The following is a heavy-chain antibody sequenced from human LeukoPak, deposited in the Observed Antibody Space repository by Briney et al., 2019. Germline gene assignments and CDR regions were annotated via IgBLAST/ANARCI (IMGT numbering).Heavy chain of an antibody. D-gene: IGHD6-13*01. CDR2: ISLSGLT. J-gene: IGHJ4*02. V-gene: IGHV4-4*02. Sequence: PSETLSLTCGVSGGSISSTNWWSWVRQPPGQGLEWIGEISLSGLTNYNPSLKSRVTMSLDKSKNHLSLNLTSVIAADTAVYYCARGIAAFDYWGQGTLVTVSS. CDR1: GGSISSTNW. CDR3: ARGIAAFDY.